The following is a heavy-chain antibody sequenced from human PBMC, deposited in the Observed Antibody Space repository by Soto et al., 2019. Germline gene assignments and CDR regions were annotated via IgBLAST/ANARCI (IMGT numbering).Heavy chain of an antibody. J-gene: IGHJ4*02. Sequence: WGSLRLSCAASGFTFSSYAMSWVRQAPGKGLEWVSAISGSGGSTYYADSVKGRFTISRDNSKNTLYLQMNSLRAEDTAVYYCAKPPRSSRSWYYDYWGQGTLVTVSS. CDR1: GFTFSSYA. CDR2: ISGSGGST. CDR3: AKPPRSSRSWYYDY. D-gene: IGHD6-13*01. V-gene: IGHV3-23*01.